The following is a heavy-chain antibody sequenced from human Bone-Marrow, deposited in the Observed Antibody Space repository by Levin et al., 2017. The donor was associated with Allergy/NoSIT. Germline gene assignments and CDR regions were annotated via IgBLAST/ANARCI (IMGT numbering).Heavy chain of an antibody. CDR3: AKNLQGGSDWYFFWIY. D-gene: IGHD6-19*01. Sequence: PGGSLRLSCAASGFTFSSSAMSWVRQAPGKGLEWVSSISDSGGSTYYADSVKGRFTISRDNSKNTLYLQMNSLRAEDTAVYHCAKNLQGGSDWYFFWIYWGQGTQVTVSS. CDR1: GFTFSSSA. V-gene: IGHV3-23*01. J-gene: IGHJ4*02. CDR2: ISDSGGST.